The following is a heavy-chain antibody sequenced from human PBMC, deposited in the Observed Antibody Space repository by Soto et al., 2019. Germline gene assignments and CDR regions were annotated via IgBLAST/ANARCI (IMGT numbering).Heavy chain of an antibody. CDR3: VRQSSLILSF. V-gene: IGHV6-1*01. CDR2: TYYRSKWYN. CDR1: GDSIRSGNYY. Sequence: SETLSLTCTVSGDSIRSGNYYWSWIRQPPSRGLEWLGKTYYRSKWYNAYPSSMEGRIGISPDTSKNQFTLQLNSVTPEDTALYYCVRQSSLILSFWGQGTLVTVSS. J-gene: IGHJ4*02. D-gene: IGHD2-8*01.